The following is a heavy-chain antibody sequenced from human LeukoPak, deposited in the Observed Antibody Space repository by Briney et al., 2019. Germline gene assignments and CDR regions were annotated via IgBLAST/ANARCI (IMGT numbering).Heavy chain of an antibody. V-gene: IGHV1-69*05. CDR1: GGTFSSYA. Sequence: SVKVSCKASGGTFSSYAIRWVRQAPGQGLEWMGGIIPIFGTANYAQKFQGRVTITTDESTSTAYMELSSLRSEDTAGYYCARGGRYSGYDYYYYYMDVWGKGTTVTVSS. CDR3: ARGGRYSGYDYYYYYMDV. J-gene: IGHJ6*03. CDR2: IIPIFGTA. D-gene: IGHD5-12*01.